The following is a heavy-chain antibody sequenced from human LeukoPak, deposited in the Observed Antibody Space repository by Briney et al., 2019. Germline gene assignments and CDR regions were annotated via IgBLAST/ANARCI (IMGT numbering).Heavy chain of an antibody. V-gene: IGHV3-23*01. CDR1: GFTFGDYS. CDR2: ISGSGGST. CDR3: ATDYYVSGSYYRLFY. J-gene: IGHJ4*02. Sequence: GGSLRLSCTTSGFTFGDYSMSWVRQAPGKGLEWVSAISGSGGSTYYADSVKGRFTISRDNSKNTLYLQMNNLRAEDTAIYYCATDYYVSGSYYRLFYWGQGTLVTVSS. D-gene: IGHD3-10*01.